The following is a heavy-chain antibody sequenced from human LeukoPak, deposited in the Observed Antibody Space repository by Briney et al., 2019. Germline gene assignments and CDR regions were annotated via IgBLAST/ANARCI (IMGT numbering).Heavy chain of an antibody. V-gene: IGHV1-18*01. D-gene: IGHD4-17*01. CDR1: GYTFTSYG. CDR2: ISVYNGIT. CDR3: ARGPPVFTVSRGDY. Sequence: ASVKVSCKASGYTFTSYGINWVRQAPGQGLEWMGWISVYNGITNYAQILRGRVTMTADRSTSTAYMEPRSLRSDDTAVYYCARGPPVFTVSRGDYWGQGTLVTVSS. J-gene: IGHJ4*02.